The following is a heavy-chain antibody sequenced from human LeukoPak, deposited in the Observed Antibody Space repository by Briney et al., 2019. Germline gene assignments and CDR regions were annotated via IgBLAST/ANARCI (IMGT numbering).Heavy chain of an antibody. V-gene: IGHV3-74*01. CDR2: INSDGSST. D-gene: IGHD2-2*01. CDR3: ARTISSSSTSCFLY. Sequence: GSLRLSCAASGFTFSNYWMHWVRHAPGKGLVWVSRINSDGSSTTYADSVKGRFTISRDNAKNTLYLQMNSLRAEDTAVYYCARTISSSSTSCFLYWGQGTLVTVSS. J-gene: IGHJ4*02. CDR1: GFTFSNYW.